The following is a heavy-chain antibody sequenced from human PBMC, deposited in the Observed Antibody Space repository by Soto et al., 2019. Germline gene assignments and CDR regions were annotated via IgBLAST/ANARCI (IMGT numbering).Heavy chain of an antibody. Sequence: QVQLVQSGAEVKKPGSSVKVSCKASGGTFSSYAISWVRQAPGQGLEWMGGTIPIFGTANYVQKFQGRVTITADESTSTAYMELSSLRSEDTAVYYCARDRGIVVVPAAIEGWFDPWGQGTLVTVSS. CDR3: ARDRGIVVVPAAIEGWFDP. J-gene: IGHJ5*02. CDR1: GGTFSSYA. D-gene: IGHD2-2*01. CDR2: TIPIFGTA. V-gene: IGHV1-69*01.